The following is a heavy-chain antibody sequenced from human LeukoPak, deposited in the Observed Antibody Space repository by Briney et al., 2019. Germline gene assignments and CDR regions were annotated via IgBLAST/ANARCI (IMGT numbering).Heavy chain of an antibody. CDR2: IYYSGST. V-gene: IGHV4-59*05. CDR3: ATTTRSYYYYYYGMDV. D-gene: IGHD1-26*01. CDR1: GGSISSYY. Sequence: SETLSLTCTVSGGSISSYYWSWIRQPPGKGLEWIGSIYYSGSTYYNPSLKSRVTISVDTSKNQFSLKLSSVTAADTAVYYCATTTRSYYYYYYGMDVWGQGTTVTVSS. J-gene: IGHJ6*02.